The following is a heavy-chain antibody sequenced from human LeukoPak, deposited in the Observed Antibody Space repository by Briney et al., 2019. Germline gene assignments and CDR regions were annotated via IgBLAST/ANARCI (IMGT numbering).Heavy chain of an antibody. CDR1: GYMFSDYY. CDR2: ISHSGSTI. V-gene: IGHV3-11*04. CDR3: ATYGSGSGTFFDS. Sequence: GGSLRLSCAASGYMFSDYYMAWIRQTPEKGLEWLSYISHSGSTIYYADSVKGRFTISRDNGKNSVYLQMNSLRAEDAALYYCATYGSGSGTFFDSWGQGTLVTVS. D-gene: IGHD3-10*01. J-gene: IGHJ4*01.